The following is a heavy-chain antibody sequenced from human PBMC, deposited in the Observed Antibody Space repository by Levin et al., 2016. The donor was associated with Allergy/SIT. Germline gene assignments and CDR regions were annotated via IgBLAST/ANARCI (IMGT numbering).Heavy chain of an antibody. Sequence: LSLTCAASGFTFSAYWMAWLRQAPGKGLQWVATINQDGRATQYVDSLKGRFTVSRDNARNSLYLQISRLTVDDTAVYYCATPSRADTRMTWGQGTLVTVSS. CDR1: GFTFSAYW. J-gene: IGHJ4*02. CDR2: INQDGRAT. CDR3: ATPSRADTRMT. D-gene: IGHD5-18*01. V-gene: IGHV3-7*01.